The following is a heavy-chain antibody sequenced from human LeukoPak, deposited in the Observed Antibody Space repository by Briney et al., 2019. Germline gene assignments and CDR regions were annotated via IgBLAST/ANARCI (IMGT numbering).Heavy chain of an antibody. CDR3: ARTSFSGTYYYDSSGAFDI. CDR1: GGSISSYY. J-gene: IGHJ3*02. D-gene: IGHD3-22*01. CDR2: IYYSGST. V-gene: IGHV4-59*08. Sequence: PSETLSLTCTVSGGSISSYYWSWIRQPPAKGLEWIGYIYYSGSTNYNPSLKSRVTISVDTSRNQFSLKLSSVTAADTAVYYCARTSFSGTYYYDSSGAFDIWGQGTMVTVSS.